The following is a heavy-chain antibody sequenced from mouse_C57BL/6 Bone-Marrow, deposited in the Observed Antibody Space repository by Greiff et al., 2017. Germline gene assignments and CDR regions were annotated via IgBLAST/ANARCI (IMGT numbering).Heavy chain of an antibody. J-gene: IGHJ2*01. D-gene: IGHD1-1*02. CDR2: IYPGSGST. CDR1: GYTFTSYW. Sequence: QVQLKQPGAELVKPGASVKMSCKASGYTFTSYWITWVKQRPGQGLEWIGDIYPGSGSTNYNEKFKSKATLTADTSSSTAYMQLSSLTSEDSAVYYCAREGLWSYYFDYWGQGTTLTVSS. CDR3: AREGLWSYYFDY. V-gene: IGHV1-55*01.